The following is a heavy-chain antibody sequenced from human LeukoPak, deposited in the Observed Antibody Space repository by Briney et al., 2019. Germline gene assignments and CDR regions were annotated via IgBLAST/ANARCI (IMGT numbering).Heavy chain of an antibody. CDR2: IYSGGNT. D-gene: IGHD2-21*02. CDR3: ARGTVTAPDY. J-gene: IGHJ4*02. V-gene: IGHV3-53*01. CDR1: GFSVSNTY. Sequence: PGGSLKLSCAAPGFSVSNTYLSWVRPAPGKGPEWVSIIYSGGNTYYADCVKGRFTLSRDNSKNTLYLQMNRLRPEDTAVYYCARGTVTAPDYWGQGTLVTVSS.